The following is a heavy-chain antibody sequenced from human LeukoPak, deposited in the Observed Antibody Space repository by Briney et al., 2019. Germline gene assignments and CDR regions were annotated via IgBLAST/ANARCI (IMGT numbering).Heavy chain of an antibody. CDR3: ARDLRGHSGATQQLVRRYYYYYMDV. D-gene: IGHD6-13*01. J-gene: IGHJ6*03. CDR1: GFTFSSYS. V-gene: IGHV3-48*01. Sequence: TGGSLRLSCAASGFTFSSYSMNWVRQAPGKGLEWVSYISSSSSTIYYADSVKGRFTISRDNAKNSLYLQMNSLRAEDTAVYYCARDLRGHSGATQQLVRRYYYYYMDVWGKGTTVTVSS. CDR2: ISSSSSTI.